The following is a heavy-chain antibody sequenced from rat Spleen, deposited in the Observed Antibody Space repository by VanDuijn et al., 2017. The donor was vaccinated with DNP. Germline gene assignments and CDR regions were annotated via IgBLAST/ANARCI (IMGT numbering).Heavy chain of an antibody. J-gene: IGHJ2*01. Sequence: EVQLVESGGGLVQPGRSLKLSCAASGFTFSNYYMAWVRQAPTKGLEWVAYISTSGSRTYYPDSVKGRFTISRDNAKSTLYLQMDSLRSEDTATYYCASRPPPTRGPFDYWGQGVTVTVSS. CDR1: GFTFSNYY. CDR2: ISTSGSRT. V-gene: IGHV5-27*01. CDR3: ASRPPPTRGPFDY. D-gene: IGHD1-4*01.